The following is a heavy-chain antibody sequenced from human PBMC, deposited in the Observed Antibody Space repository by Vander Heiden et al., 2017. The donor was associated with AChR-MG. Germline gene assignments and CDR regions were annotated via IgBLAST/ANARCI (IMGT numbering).Heavy chain of an antibody. J-gene: IGHJ6*02. Sequence: QVQLQQWGAGLLKPSETLSLTCAVYGGSFSGYYWSWIRQPPGKGLEWIGEINHSGSTNYNTSLKSRVTISVDTSKNQFSLKLSSVTAADTAVYYCARGYGAVTIFGVPSGDYYYYYGMDAWGQGTTVTVSS. D-gene: IGHD3-3*01. CDR1: GGSFSGYY. V-gene: IGHV4-34*01. CDR3: ARGYGAVTIFGVPSGDYYYYYGMDA. CDR2: INHSGST.